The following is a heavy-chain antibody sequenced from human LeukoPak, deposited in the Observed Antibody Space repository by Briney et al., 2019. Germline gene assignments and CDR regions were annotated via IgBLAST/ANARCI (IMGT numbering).Heavy chain of an antibody. D-gene: IGHD6-13*01. CDR2: ISYDGSNK. V-gene: IGHV3-30-3*01. CDR3: ASPYSSSWWEYFQH. J-gene: IGHJ1*01. CDR1: GFTFSSYA. Sequence: AGGSLRLSCAASGFTFSSYAMHWVRQAPGKGLEWVAVISYDGSNKYYADSVKGRFTISRDNSKNTLYLQMNSLRAEDTAVYYCASPYSSSWWEYFQHWGQGTLVTVSS.